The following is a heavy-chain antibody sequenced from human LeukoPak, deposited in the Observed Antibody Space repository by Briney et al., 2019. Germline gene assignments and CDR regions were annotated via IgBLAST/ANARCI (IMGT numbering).Heavy chain of an antibody. CDR2: ISGSGGST. D-gene: IGHD5-18*01. Sequence: GGSLRLSCAASGFTFSSYGMSWVRQAPGKGLEWVSAISGSGGSTYYADSVKGRFTISRDNSKNTLYLQMNSLRAEDTALYYCAKTRGYSYGLIDYWGQGTLVTVSS. CDR3: AKTRGYSYGLIDY. CDR1: GFTFSSYG. J-gene: IGHJ4*02. V-gene: IGHV3-23*01.